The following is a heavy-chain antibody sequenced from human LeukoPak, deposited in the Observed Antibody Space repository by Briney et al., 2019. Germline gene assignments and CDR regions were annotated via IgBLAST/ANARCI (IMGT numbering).Heavy chain of an antibody. CDR3: AKRGLRGSGWYFDL. CDR2: ISWNSGSI. CDR1: GFTFDDYA. Sequence: GGSLRLSCAASGFTFDDYAMHWVRQVPGKGLEWVSCISWNSGSIGYADSVKGRFTISRDNAKNSLYMEMKSLRAEDAALYYCAKRGLRGSGWYFDLWGQGTLVAVSS. J-gene: IGHJ4*02. V-gene: IGHV3-9*01. D-gene: IGHD6-19*01.